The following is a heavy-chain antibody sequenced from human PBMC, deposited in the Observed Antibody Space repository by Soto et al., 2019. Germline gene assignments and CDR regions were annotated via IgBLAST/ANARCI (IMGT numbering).Heavy chain of an antibody. CDR2: ISSSSSYI. V-gene: IGHV3-21*01. Sequence: PGGSLRLSCAASGFTFSSYSMNWVRQAPGKGLEWVSSISSSSSYIYYADSVKGRFTISRDNAKNSLYLQMNSLRAEDTAVYYCARDPYDFWSGYYISSFDYWGQGTLVTVSS. CDR1: GFTFSSYS. CDR3: ARDPYDFWSGYYISSFDY. D-gene: IGHD3-3*01. J-gene: IGHJ4*02.